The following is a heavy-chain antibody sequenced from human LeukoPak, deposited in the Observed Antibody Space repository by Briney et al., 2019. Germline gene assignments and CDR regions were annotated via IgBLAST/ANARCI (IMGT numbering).Heavy chain of an antibody. CDR1: GGSFSGYY. V-gene: IGHV4-59*01. Sequence: RSSETLSLTCAVYGGSFSGYYWSWIRQPPGKGLDWIGYIYYSGSTNYNPSLKSRVTISVDTSKNQFSLRLSSVTAADTAVYYCARDPSGYFNYWGQGTLATVSS. J-gene: IGHJ4*02. D-gene: IGHD3-22*01. CDR3: ARDPSGYFNY. CDR2: IYYSGST.